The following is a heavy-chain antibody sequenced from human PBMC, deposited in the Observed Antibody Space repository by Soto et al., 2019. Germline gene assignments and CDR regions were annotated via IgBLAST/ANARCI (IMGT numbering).Heavy chain of an antibody. J-gene: IGHJ3*02. D-gene: IGHD3-22*01. Sequence: GGSLRLSCAASGFTFSSYAMIWVHQAPGKGLEWVSAISGSGGSTYYADSVKGRFTISRDNSKNTLYLQMNSLRAEDTALYYCAKDKPSYYDSSGYANDFDIWGPGTMVTVSS. CDR1: GFTFSSYA. CDR2: ISGSGGST. CDR3: AKDKPSYYDSSGYANDFDI. V-gene: IGHV3-23*01.